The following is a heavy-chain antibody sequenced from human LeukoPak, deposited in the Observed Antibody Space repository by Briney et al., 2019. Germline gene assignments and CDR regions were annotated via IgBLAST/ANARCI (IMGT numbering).Heavy chain of an antibody. D-gene: IGHD4-17*01. V-gene: IGHV3-21*04. CDR1: GFTFNNYN. CDR3: ARETTVTFPDAFDI. Sequence: GGSLRLSCAASGFTFNNYNMNWVRQAPGKGLEWVSSITSSSTYIYYADSVRGRFTISRDNSKNMLYLQINSLRADDTAVYYCARETTVTFPDAFDIWGQGTMVTVSS. J-gene: IGHJ3*02. CDR2: ITSSSTYI.